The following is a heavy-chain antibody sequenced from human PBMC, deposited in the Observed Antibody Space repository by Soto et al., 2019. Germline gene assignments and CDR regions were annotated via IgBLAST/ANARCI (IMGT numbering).Heavy chain of an antibody. CDR3: AKSRGRLLWLREIYYFDK. Sequence: GGSPSRSRAASALSFCGCTMSCARESPVEWLYWVSDVIYSGGNRYYVDSVKGRFTISRDNSRNTLYLQMEGLRAEDTALYYCAKSRGRLLWLREIYYFDKRGQGKPVTVS. CDR2: VIYSGGNR. D-gene: IGHD3-10*01. CDR1: ALSFCGCT. J-gene: IGHJ4*02. V-gene: IGHV3-23*01.